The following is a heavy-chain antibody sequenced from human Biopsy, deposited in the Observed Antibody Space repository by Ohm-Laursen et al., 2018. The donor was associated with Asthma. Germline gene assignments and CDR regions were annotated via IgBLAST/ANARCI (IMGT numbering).Heavy chain of an antibody. Sequence: SQTLSLTCTVSGDSITSGGCCWNWIRQHPGKGLEWIGYIHHSGTSYFNPSLKSRVSFSRDTSKNQFSLRLCSVTAADTAMDYCARIPRRSGSYFVDYWGQGTLVTVSS. D-gene: IGHD3-22*01. J-gene: IGHJ4*02. CDR2: IHHSGTS. V-gene: IGHV4-31*03. CDR3: ARIPRRSGSYFVDY. CDR1: GDSITSGGCC.